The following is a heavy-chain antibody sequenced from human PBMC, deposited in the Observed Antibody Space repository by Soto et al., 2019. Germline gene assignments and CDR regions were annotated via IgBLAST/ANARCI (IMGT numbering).Heavy chain of an antibody. V-gene: IGHV4-59*01. CDR1: GGSISSYY. D-gene: IGHD3-22*01. CDR2: IYYSGST. J-gene: IGHJ6*02. Sequence: SETLSLTCTVSGGSISSYYWSWIRQPPGKGLEWIGYIYYSGSTNYNPSLKSRVTISVDTSKNQFSLKLSSVTAADTAVYYCARSRETANYYDSSGYYTDPDYYYYGMDVWGQGTTVTVSS. CDR3: ARSRETANYYDSSGYYTDPDYYYYGMDV.